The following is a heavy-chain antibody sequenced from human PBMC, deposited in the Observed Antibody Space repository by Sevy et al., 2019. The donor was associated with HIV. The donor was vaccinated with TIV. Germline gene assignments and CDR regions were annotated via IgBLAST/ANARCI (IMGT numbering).Heavy chain of an antibody. V-gene: IGHV3-7*01. D-gene: IGHD6-13*01. CDR1: GFTFSSYW. Sequence: GGSLRLSCAASGFTFSSYWINWVRQAPGEGLEWVANINQGGNQKHYVDSVKGRFTNSRDNAENAVNLQMNSLRVEDTAVYYCARGPSGAAAGRFDSWGQGTLVTVSS. J-gene: IGHJ4*02. CDR3: ARGPSGAAAGRFDS. CDR2: INQGGNQK.